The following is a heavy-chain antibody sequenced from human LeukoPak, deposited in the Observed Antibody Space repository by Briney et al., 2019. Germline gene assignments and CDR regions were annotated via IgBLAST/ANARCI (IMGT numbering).Heavy chain of an antibody. J-gene: IGHJ6*02. CDR2: IIPILGIA. Sequence: ASVKASCKASGGTFSSYAISWVRQAPGQGLEWMGRIIPILGIANYAQKFQGRVTITADKSTSTAYMELSSLRSEDTAVYYCARVSSGGYYGMDVWGQGTTVTVSS. CDR1: GGTFSSYA. CDR3: ARVSSGGYYGMDV. D-gene: IGHD6-19*01. V-gene: IGHV1-69*04.